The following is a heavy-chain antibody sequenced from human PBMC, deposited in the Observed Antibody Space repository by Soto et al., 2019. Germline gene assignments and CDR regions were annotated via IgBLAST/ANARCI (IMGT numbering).Heavy chain of an antibody. D-gene: IGHD2-2*01. Sequence: SETLFLTCTVSGGFVNSDTHSWSWIRQTPGKRLEWIGFIYSGGSTKNPSLRSRVTMSVDTSKNQFSLKLRSVIVADTAVYHCARFVRSCSATTCSTRADVWGQGITVTVSS. CDR3: ARFVRSCSATTCSTRADV. J-gene: IGHJ6*02. CDR1: GGFVNSDTHS. V-gene: IGHV4-61*01. CDR2: IYSGGST.